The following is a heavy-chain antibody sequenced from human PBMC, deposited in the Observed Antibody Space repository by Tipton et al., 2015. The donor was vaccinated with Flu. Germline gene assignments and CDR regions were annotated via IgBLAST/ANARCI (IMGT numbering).Heavy chain of an antibody. D-gene: IGHD1-26*01. CDR3: ARLEGYEEWELRLDY. Sequence: SLRLSCAASGFTFSSYWMHWVRQAPGKGLVWVSRINSDGSSTSYADSVKGRFTISRDNAKNTLYLQMNSLRAEDTAVYYCARLEGYEEWELRLDYWGQGTLVTVSS. CDR2: INSDGSST. V-gene: IGHV3-74*01. J-gene: IGHJ4*02. CDR1: GFTFSSYW.